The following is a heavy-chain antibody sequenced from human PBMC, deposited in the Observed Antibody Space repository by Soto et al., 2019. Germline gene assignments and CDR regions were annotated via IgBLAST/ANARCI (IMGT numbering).Heavy chain of an antibody. CDR1: GGSFSGYY. D-gene: IGHD3-3*01. Sequence: PSETLSLTCAVYGGSFSGYYWSWIRQPPGKGLEWIGEINHSGSTNYNPSLKSRVTISVDTSKNQFSLKLSSVTAADTAVYYCATRTNRWGQGTLVTVSS. CDR3: ATRTNR. CDR2: INHSGST. J-gene: IGHJ4*02. V-gene: IGHV4-34*01.